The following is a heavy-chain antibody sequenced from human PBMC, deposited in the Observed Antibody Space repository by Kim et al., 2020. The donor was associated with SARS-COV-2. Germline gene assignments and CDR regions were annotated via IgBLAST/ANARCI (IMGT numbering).Heavy chain of an antibody. CDR1: GFTVSSNY. Sequence: GGSLRLSCAASGFTVSSNYMSWVRQAPGKGLEWVSVIYSGGSTYYADSVKGRFTISRDNSKNTLYLQMNSLRAEDTAVYYCAGGTTTGAPFYYYYYGMAVWCQGTTVTVSS. CDR2: IYSGGST. D-gene: IGHD4-17*01. J-gene: IGHJ6*02. CDR3: AGGTTTGAPFYYYYYGMAV. V-gene: IGHV3-53*01.